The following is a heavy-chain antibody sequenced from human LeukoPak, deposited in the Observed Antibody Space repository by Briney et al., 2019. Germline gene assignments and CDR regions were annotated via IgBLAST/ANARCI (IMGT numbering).Heavy chain of an antibody. CDR1: GYTFTGYY. V-gene: IGHV1-2*02. D-gene: IGHD2-21*02. J-gene: IGHJ3*02. CDR3: ARIGHCGGDCYHAFDI. Sequence: GASVKVSCKASGYTFTGYYMHWVRQAPGQGLEWMGWINPNSGGTNYAQKSQGRVTMTRDTSISTAYMELSRLRSDDTAVYYCARIGHCGGDCYHAFDIWGQGTMVTVSS. CDR2: INPNSGGT.